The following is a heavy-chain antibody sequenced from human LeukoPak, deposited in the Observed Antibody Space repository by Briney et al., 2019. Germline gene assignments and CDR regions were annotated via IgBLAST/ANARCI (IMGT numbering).Heavy chain of an antibody. Sequence: GASVKVSCKVSGYTLTELSMHWVRQAPGKGLEWMGGFDPEDGETIYAQKFQGRVTITTDESTSTAYMELSSLRSEDTAVYYCARAPHYYDSSGEYYYYYYMDVWGKGTTVTVSS. CDR3: ARAPHYYDSSGEYYYYYYMDV. V-gene: IGHV1-24*01. CDR2: FDPEDGET. J-gene: IGHJ6*03. D-gene: IGHD3-22*01. CDR1: GYTLTELS.